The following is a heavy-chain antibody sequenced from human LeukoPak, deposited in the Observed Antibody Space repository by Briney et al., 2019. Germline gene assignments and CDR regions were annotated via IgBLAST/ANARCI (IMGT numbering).Heavy chain of an antibody. V-gene: IGHV4-39*01. CDR2: IYYTGST. J-gene: IGHJ6*03. CDR3: ARLHYGGNYGYYYYYMDV. Sequence: SETLSLTCTVSGGSISSSSYYWGWIRQPPGKGLEWIGSIYYTGSTYYNPSLKSRVTISVDTSKNQFSLKLSSVTAADTAVYFCARLHYGGNYGYYYYYMDVWGKGTTVTISS. CDR1: GGSISSSSYY. D-gene: IGHD4-23*01.